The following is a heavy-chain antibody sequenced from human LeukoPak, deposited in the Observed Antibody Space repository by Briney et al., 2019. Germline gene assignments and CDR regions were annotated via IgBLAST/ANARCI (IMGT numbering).Heavy chain of an antibody. V-gene: IGHV1-46*01. J-gene: IGHJ4*02. CDR3: ATQEYYDFWSGYSFDY. Sequence: ASVKVSCKASGYTFTSYYMHWVRQAPGQGLEWMGIINPSGGSTSYAQKFQGRVTMTRDMSTSTVYMELSSLRSEDTAVYYCATQEYYDFWSGYSFDYWGQGTLVTVSS. D-gene: IGHD3-3*01. CDR1: GYTFTSYY. CDR2: INPSGGST.